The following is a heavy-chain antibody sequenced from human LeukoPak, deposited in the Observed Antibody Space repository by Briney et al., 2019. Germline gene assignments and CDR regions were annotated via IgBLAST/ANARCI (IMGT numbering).Heavy chain of an antibody. CDR3: AGRAVVRSRSRDYYYYYGMDV. V-gene: IGHV1-24*01. CDR2: FDPEDGET. CDR1: GYTLTELS. Sequence: ASVKVSCKVSGYTLTELSMHWVRQAPGKGIEWMGGFDPEDGETIYAQKFQGRVTMTEDTSTDTAYMELSSLRSEDTAVYYCAGRAVVRSRSRDYYYYYGMDVWGKGTTVTVSS. D-gene: IGHD3-10*01. J-gene: IGHJ6*04.